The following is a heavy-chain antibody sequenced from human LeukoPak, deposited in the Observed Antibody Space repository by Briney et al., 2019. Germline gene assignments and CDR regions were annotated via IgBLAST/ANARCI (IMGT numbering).Heavy chain of an antibody. CDR2: ISTYNGNT. Sequence: ASVKVSCKASGYTFTGYYMHWVRQAPGQGLEWMGWISTYNGNTNYAQKLQGRVTMTTDTSTSTAYMELRSLRSDDTAVYYCARDGPLQVVGSTFDYWGQGTLVTVSS. D-gene: IGHD1-7*01. V-gene: IGHV1-18*04. CDR1: GYTFTGYY. CDR3: ARDGPLQVVGSTFDY. J-gene: IGHJ4*02.